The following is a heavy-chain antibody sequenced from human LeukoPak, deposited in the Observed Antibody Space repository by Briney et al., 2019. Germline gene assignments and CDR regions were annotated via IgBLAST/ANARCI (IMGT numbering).Heavy chain of an antibody. D-gene: IGHD1-1*01. Sequence: PGGSLRLSCAAPGFTFSNYWMSWVRQAPGKGPEWVANTKQDGSDTHYVDSVKGRFTISRDNAKNSLYLQMNSLRAEDTAVYYCAAGNNCGYWGQGTLVTVSS. CDR2: TKQDGSDT. CDR1: GFTFSNYW. CDR3: AAGNNCGY. J-gene: IGHJ4*02. V-gene: IGHV3-7*01.